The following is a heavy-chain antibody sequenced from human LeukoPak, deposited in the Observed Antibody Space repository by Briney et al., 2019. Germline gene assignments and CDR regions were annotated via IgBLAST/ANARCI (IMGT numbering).Heavy chain of an antibody. Sequence: GASVKVSFKASGYTFTNYGISWVRQAPGQGLEWMGWISAYSGYTHYAQKIQGRVTVTTEASTSTAYMELRSLTSYDTAVYYCARDAVSTTTAGGIDYWGKGTLVTVSS. V-gene: IGHV1-18*01. CDR2: ISAYSGYT. D-gene: IGHD5/OR15-5a*01. CDR3: ARDAVSTTTAGGIDY. CDR1: GYTFTNYG. J-gene: IGHJ4*02.